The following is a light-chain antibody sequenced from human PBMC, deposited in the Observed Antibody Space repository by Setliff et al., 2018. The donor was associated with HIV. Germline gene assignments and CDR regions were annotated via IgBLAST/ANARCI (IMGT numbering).Light chain of an antibody. Sequence: QTVVTQEASFSVSPGGTVTLTCGLSSGSVSTNYYPSWHQQTPGQAPRTLIYNTNLRSSVVPDRFSGSIVGNKSVLTITGPQAHDESDYYCVLHMGSGNYVFGTGTKVTVL. CDR3: VLHMGSGNYV. CDR1: SGSVSTNYY. V-gene: IGLV8-61*01. CDR2: NTN. J-gene: IGLJ1*01.